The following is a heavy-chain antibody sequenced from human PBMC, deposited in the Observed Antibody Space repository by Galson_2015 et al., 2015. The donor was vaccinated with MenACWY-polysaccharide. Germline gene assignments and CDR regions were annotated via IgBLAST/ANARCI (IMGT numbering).Heavy chain of an antibody. J-gene: IGHJ3*02. Sequence: SLRLSCAASGFTFSSYAMSWVRQAPGKGLEWVSAISGSGGSTYYADSVKGRFTISRDNSKNTLYLQMNSLRAEDTAVYYCAKNRDSSGYHGDAFEIRGQGTMVTVSS. V-gene: IGHV3-23*01. CDR3: AKNRDSSGYHGDAFEI. D-gene: IGHD3-22*01. CDR2: ISGSGGST. CDR1: GFTFSSYA.